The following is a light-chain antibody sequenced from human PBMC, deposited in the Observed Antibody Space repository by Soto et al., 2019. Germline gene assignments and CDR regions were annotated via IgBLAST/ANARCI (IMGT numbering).Light chain of an antibody. CDR2: DAS. CDR3: QQCDNWPFT. Sequence: EIVLTQSPATLSLSPGERATLSCRASQSVGSYLAWFQQRPGQAPRLVIHDASKRATGIPARFSGSGSGTDFSLTISGLEPEDFAVYYCQQCDNWPFTFGPGNTVDIK. CDR1: QSVGSY. V-gene: IGKV3-11*01. J-gene: IGKJ3*01.